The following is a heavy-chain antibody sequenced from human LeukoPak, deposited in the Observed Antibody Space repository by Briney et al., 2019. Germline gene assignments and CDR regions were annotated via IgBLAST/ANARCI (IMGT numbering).Heavy chain of an antibody. D-gene: IGHD3-22*01. CDR1: GGSISSGGYY. Sequence: SQTLPLTCTVSGGSISSGGYYWSWIRQHPGKGLEWIGYIYYSGSTYYNPSLKSRVTISVDTSKNQFSLKLSSVTAADTAVYYCARGSGYDSSGRDFDYWGQGTLVTVSS. J-gene: IGHJ4*02. CDR2: IYYSGST. CDR3: ARGSGYDSSGRDFDY. V-gene: IGHV4-31*03.